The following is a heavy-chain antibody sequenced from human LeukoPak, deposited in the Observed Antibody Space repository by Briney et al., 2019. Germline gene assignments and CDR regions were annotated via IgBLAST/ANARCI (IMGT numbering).Heavy chain of an antibody. CDR3: ARDGDYDILTGRASNYYMDV. CDR1: GYTFTSYG. V-gene: IGHV1-18*01. D-gene: IGHD3-9*01. J-gene: IGHJ6*03. Sequence: ASVKVSCKASGYTFTSYGISWVRQAPGQGLEWMGWISAYNGNTNYAQKLQGRVTMTTDTSTSTAYMELRSLGSDDTAVYYCARDGDYDILTGRASNYYMDVWGKGTTVTVSS. CDR2: ISAYNGNT.